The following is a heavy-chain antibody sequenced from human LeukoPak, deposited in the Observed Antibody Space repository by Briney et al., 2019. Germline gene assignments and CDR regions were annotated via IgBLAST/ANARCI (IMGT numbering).Heavy chain of an antibody. D-gene: IGHD6-13*01. V-gene: IGHV3-74*03. Sequence: GGSLRLSCVAAEFTFSSYWMHWVRQAPGKGLVWVSRIDSGGSRTKYADSVKGRFTISRDNAEDTLYLQLNSLRADDTAVYYCVRDRTAAAGEFDYWGQGTLVTVSS. CDR2: IDSGGSRT. CDR3: VRDRTAAAGEFDY. J-gene: IGHJ4*02. CDR1: EFTFSSYW.